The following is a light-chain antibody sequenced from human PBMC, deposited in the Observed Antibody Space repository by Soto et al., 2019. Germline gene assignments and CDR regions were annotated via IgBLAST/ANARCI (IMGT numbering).Light chain of an antibody. Sequence: QSALTQPRSVSGSPGQSVTISCTGTSSDVGGYNYVSWYQQHPGKAPKLMIYDVSKRPSGVPDRFSGSKSGNTASLTISGIQAEDEAHYYCCSYAGSVVFGGGTKLTVL. CDR1: SSDVGGYNY. V-gene: IGLV2-11*01. CDR3: CSYAGSVV. CDR2: DVS. J-gene: IGLJ2*01.